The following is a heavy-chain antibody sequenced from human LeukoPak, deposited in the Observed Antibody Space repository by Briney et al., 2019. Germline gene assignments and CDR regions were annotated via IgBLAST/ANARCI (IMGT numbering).Heavy chain of an antibody. V-gene: IGHV5-51*01. CDR3: ARSGRLGYCSGGSCFRWDY. CDR2: IYPDDSDT. D-gene: IGHD2-15*01. CDR1: GYSFTNYW. J-gene: IGHJ4*02. Sequence: GESLKISCKVSGYSFTNYWIGWVRQLPGKGLEWMGIIYPDDSDTKYSPSFQGQVTISADKSISTAYLQWSSLKASDTAMYYCARSGRLGYCSGGSCFRWDYWGQGTLVTVSS.